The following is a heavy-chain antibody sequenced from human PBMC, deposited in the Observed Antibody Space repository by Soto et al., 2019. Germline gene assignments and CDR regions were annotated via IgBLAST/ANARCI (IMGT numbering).Heavy chain of an antibody. J-gene: IGHJ2*01. V-gene: IGHV4-4*07. Sequence: SETLSLTCTVSGGSISSYYVSWIRQSAGKGLEWIGRIDTSGTTNYNPSLKSRVTMSVDASKNHFSLKLGSVTAADTATYYCARMSYFYDKWYFDLWGRGTLVT. CDR3: ARMSYFYDKWYFDL. CDR1: GGSISSYY. D-gene: IGHD3-22*01. CDR2: IDTSGTT.